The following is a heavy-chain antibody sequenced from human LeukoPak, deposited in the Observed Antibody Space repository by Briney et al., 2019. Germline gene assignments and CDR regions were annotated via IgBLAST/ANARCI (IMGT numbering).Heavy chain of an antibody. CDR2: IYYSGST. Sequence: SETLSLTCTVSGGSISSYYWSWIRQPPGKGLEWIGYIYYSGSTNYNPSLKSRVTISVDTSKNQFSLKLSSVTAADTAVYSFAKGPDYGDYLFDYWGQGTLVTVSS. D-gene: IGHD4-17*01. V-gene: IGHV4-59*08. J-gene: IGHJ4*02. CDR1: GGSISSYY. CDR3: AKGPDYGDYLFDY.